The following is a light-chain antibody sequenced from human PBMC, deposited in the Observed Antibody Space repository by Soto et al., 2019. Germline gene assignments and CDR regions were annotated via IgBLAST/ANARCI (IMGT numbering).Light chain of an antibody. V-gene: IGLV6-57*02. Sequence: NFMLTQPHSMSESPGKTVTISCTGSSGSIASNYVQWYQQRPGSAPTTVIYEDNQRPSGVPDRFSGSIDSSSNSASLTISGLKTEDEADYYCQSYDSNNQGVVFGGGTQLTVL. CDR1: SGSIASNY. CDR3: QSYDSNNQGVV. J-gene: IGLJ2*01. CDR2: EDN.